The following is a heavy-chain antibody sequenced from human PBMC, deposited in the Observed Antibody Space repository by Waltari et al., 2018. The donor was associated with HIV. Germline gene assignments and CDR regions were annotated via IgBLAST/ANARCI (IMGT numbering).Heavy chain of an antibody. CDR1: GGSLSRYY. J-gene: IGHJ6*01. Sequence: QVHLEQWGTGLLRPSETLSLTCAVYGGSLSRYYLSRLRQSPGGGLEWIGEVNHVGRTNYSPSLKGRVTVSVDTSKNQFSLTMRSVTAADTAVYYCARDSAPGLAVDDDDGEFFYYGLDVWGQGTTVTVSS. D-gene: IGHD6-19*01. CDR3: ARDSAPGLAVDDDDGEFFYYGLDV. CDR2: VNHVGRT. V-gene: IGHV4-34*01.